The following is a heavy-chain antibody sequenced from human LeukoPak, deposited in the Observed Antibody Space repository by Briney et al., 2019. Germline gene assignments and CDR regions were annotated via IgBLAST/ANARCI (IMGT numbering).Heavy chain of an antibody. J-gene: IGHJ6*02. Sequence: SVKVSCKASGGIFSSYATRWVRQAPGQGLEWMGGIIPIFGKANYAQKFQGRVTITADESTSTAYMELSSLRSEDKAVYYCVRGQKPYYYYGMDVWGQGTTVTVSS. CDR2: IIPIFGKA. V-gene: IGHV1-69*13. CDR3: VRGQKPYYYYGMDV. CDR1: GGIFSSYA.